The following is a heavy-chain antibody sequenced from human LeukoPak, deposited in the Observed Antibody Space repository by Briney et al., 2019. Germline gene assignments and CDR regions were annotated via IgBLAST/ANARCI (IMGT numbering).Heavy chain of an antibody. CDR1: GFTFSNDW. J-gene: IGHJ5*02. CDR3: TRGYYGP. V-gene: IGHV3-15*05. D-gene: IGHD1-26*01. CDR2: IKRKRAGGTK. Sequence: GGSLRLSCATSGFTFSNDWMNWARQAPGKGLEWVGHIKRKRAGGTKDYLESVKGSFTISRDDSQSTLYLQMNSLKTEDTAVNLCTRGYYGPWGQGTLVTVSS.